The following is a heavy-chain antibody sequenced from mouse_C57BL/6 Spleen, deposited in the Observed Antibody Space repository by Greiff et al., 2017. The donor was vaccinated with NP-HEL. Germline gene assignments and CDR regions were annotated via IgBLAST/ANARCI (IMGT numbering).Heavy chain of an antibody. CDR3: AGRITTVVEAVDY. Sequence: QVHVKQSGAELVKPGASVKISCKASGYAFSSYWMNWVKQRPGKGLEWIGQIYPGDGDTNYNGKFKGKATLTADKSSSTAYMQLSSLTSEDSAVYFCAGRITTVVEAVDYWGQGTSVTVSS. J-gene: IGHJ4*01. CDR1: GYAFSSYW. V-gene: IGHV1-80*01. D-gene: IGHD1-1*01. CDR2: IYPGDGDT.